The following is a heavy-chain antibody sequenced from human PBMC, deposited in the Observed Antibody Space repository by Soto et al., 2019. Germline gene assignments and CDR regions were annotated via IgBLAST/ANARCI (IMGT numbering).Heavy chain of an antibody. CDR3: AKDSNKYSSSLRGRYFDY. D-gene: IGHD4-4*01. CDR2: IGGSGTGFNT. CDR1: GFTFSSYP. V-gene: IGHV3-23*01. Sequence: EVQLLESGGGLVRPGGSLRLSCAASGFTFSSYPMKWVRQGPGKGLEWVSTIGGSGTGFNTDYADSVKGRFVISRDNSKNTLLLQMNSLGAEDTAVYYCAKDSNKYSSSLRGRYFDYWGQGIGVTVSS. J-gene: IGHJ4*02.